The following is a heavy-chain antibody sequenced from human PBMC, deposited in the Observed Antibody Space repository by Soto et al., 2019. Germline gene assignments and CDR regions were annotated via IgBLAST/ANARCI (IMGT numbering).Heavy chain of an antibody. J-gene: IGHJ4*02. CDR2: INAGNGNT. CDR1: GYTFTSYA. Sequence: QVPLVQSGAEVKKPGASVKVSCKASGYTFTSYAMYWVRQXPXXRLXXMGWINAGNGNTKYSQKFQGRVTITRDTSASTAYMXLXSLXSEDTAVYYCARDFSPYCSGGSCPFDYWGQGTLVTVSS. D-gene: IGHD2-15*01. V-gene: IGHV1-3*01. CDR3: ARDFSPYCSGGSCPFDY.